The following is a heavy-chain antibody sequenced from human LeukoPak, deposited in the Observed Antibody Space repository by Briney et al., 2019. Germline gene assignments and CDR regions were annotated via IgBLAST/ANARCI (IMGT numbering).Heavy chain of an antibody. Sequence: WASVKVSCKASGYTFTGYYMHWVRQAPGQGLEWMGRINPNSGGTNYAQKLQGRVTMTTDTSTSTAYMELRSLRSDDTAVYYCARVVVAAAADAFDIWGQGTMVTVSS. J-gene: IGHJ3*02. CDR3: ARVVVAAAADAFDI. D-gene: IGHD2-15*01. CDR2: INPNSGGT. CDR1: GYTFTGYY. V-gene: IGHV1-2*06.